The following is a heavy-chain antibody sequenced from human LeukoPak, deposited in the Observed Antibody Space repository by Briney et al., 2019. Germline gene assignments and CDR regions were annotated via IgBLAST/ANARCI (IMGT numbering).Heavy chain of an antibody. CDR1: GYTFTSYG. J-gene: IGHJ4*01. CDR3: ARDIGCGSYYVDFDY. D-gene: IGHD1-26*01. CDR2: ISAYNGNT. V-gene: IGHV1-18*01. Sequence: ASVKVSCKASGYTFTSYGISWVRQAPGQGLEWMGWISAYNGNTNYAQKLQGRVTMTTDTSTSTAYMELRSLRSDDTAVYYCARDIGCGSYYVDFDYWGQGTLVTVSS.